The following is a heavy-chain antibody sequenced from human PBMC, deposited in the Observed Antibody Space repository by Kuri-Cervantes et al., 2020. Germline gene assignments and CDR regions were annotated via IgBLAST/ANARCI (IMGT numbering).Heavy chain of an antibody. CDR3: ARIRAFSYFDY. Sequence: SGPTLVKPTQTLTLTCTFSGFSLSTSGMRVSWIRQPPGKALEWLARIDWDDDKFYSTSLKTRLTISRDNAKNSLYLQMNSLRAEDTATYYCARIRAFSYFDYWGQGTLVTVSS. J-gene: IGHJ4*02. CDR1: GFSLSTSGMR. D-gene: IGHD3-3*02. V-gene: IGHV2-70*04. CDR2: IDWDDDK.